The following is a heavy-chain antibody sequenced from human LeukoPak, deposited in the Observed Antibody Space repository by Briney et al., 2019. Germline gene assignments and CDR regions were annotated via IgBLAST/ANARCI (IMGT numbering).Heavy chain of an antibody. CDR3: ARVDDRGHYSDSSGPRKLFDY. D-gene: IGHD3-22*01. V-gene: IGHV1-2*02. CDR2: INPDSGGT. Sequence: GASVKVSCKASGYTFTGYYLHWVRQAPGRGLEWMGWINPDSGGTNYAQKFQGRVTMTRDTSITTAYMELSRLRSDDTAVYYCARVDDRGHYSDSSGPRKLFDYWGQGTLVTVSS. CDR1: GYTFTGYY. J-gene: IGHJ4*02.